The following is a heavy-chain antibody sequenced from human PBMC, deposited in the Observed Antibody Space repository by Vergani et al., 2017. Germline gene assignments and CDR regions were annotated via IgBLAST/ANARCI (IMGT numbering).Heavy chain of an antibody. CDR1: GYTFTGYY. CDR3: ARSAHDYGDYAGY. V-gene: IGHV1-2*02. CDR2: INPNSGGT. Sequence: QVQLVQSGAEVKKPGASVKVSCKASGYTFTGYYMHWVRQAPGQGLEWMGWINPNSGGTNYAQKFQGRVTMNRDTSISTAYMELSSLRSEDTAVYYCARSAHDYGDYAGYWGQGTLVTVSS. D-gene: IGHD4-17*01. J-gene: IGHJ4*02.